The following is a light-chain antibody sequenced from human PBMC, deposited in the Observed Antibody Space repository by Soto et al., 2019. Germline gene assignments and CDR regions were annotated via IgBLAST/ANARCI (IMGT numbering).Light chain of an antibody. CDR1: QDISNY. V-gene: IGKV1-33*01. Sequence: DIQMTQSPSSLSASVGDRVTITCQASQDISNYLNWYQQKRGKAPKLLIYDASNLETGVPSRFSGSGSGTDFTFTTSSLQPEDIATYYCQQYDNLPLTFGGGTKVDIK. CDR2: DAS. J-gene: IGKJ4*01. CDR3: QQYDNLPLT.